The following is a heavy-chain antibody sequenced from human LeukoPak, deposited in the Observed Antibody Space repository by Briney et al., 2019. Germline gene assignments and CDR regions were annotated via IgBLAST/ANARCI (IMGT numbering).Heavy chain of an antibody. J-gene: IGHJ6*02. V-gene: IGHV4-59*12. CDR2: IYYSGST. D-gene: IGHD1-26*01. CDR3: ARDGGSLKVRYYYYGMDV. CDR1: GGSISSYY. Sequence: PSETLSLTCTVSGGSISSYYWSWIRQPPGKGLEWIGYIYYSGSTYYNPSLKSRVTISVDTSKNQFSLKPSSVTAADTAVYYCARDGGSLKVRYYYYGMDVWGQGTTVTVSS.